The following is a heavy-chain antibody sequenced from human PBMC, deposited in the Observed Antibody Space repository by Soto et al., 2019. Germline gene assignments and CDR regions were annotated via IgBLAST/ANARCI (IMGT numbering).Heavy chain of an antibody. Sequence: AASVKVSCKVSGYTLTELSMHWVRQAPGKGLEWMGGFDPEDGETIYAQKFQGRVTMTEDTSTDTAYMELSSLRSEDTAVYYCATRNRRYCSSTSCYRGWVWFDPWGQGTLVTVSS. CDR1: GYTLTELS. CDR3: ATRNRRYCSSTSCYRGWVWFDP. V-gene: IGHV1-24*01. J-gene: IGHJ5*02. CDR2: FDPEDGET. D-gene: IGHD2-2*02.